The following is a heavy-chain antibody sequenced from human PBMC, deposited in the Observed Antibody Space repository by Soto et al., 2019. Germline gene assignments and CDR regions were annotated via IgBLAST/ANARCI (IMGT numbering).Heavy chain of an antibody. CDR3: ARGGGMPPFDY. J-gene: IGHJ4*02. Sequence: SETLSLTCAVSGGSISSGGYSWSWIRQPPGKGLEWIGYIYHSGSTYYNPSLKSRVTISVDRSKNQFSLKLSSVTAADTAVYYCARGGGMPPFDYWGQGTLVTVSS. CDR1: GGSISSGGYS. CDR2: IYHSGST. D-gene: IGHD3-16*01. V-gene: IGHV4-30-2*01.